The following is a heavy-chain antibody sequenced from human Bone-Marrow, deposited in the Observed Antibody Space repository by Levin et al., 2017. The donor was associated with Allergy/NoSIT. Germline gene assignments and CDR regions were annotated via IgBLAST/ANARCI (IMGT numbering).Heavy chain of an antibody. J-gene: IGHJ4*02. D-gene: IGHD6-19*01. CDR1: GFSFNTYE. Sequence: PGGSLRLSCAASGFSFNTYEMNWVRQAPGKGLEWISYIGGSSSPIYYADSVKGRFTISRDNGKNSLYLQMNSLRVEDTAVYYCARGYKSGLLLGWGQGTLVTVSS. CDR2: IGGSSSPI. CDR3: ARGYKSGLLLG. V-gene: IGHV3-48*03.